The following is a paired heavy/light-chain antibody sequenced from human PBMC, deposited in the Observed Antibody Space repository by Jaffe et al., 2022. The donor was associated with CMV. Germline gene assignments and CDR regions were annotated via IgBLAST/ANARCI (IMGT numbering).Heavy chain of an antibody. CDR1: GFTFSSYA. CDR3: SKDRSLDH. Sequence: EVQLVQSGGGLVQPGGSLRLSCAASGFTFSSYAMNWVRQAPGKGLEWVSGIIATGFDTYYADSVRGRFTISRDNSKNTLYLQMSSLRADDTAVYYCSKDRSLDHWGQGTLVTVSS. D-gene: IGHD3-16*02. CDR2: IIATGFDT. J-gene: IGHJ4*02. V-gene: IGHV3-23*04.
Light chain of an antibody. V-gene: IGKV2D-29*01. CDR3: MQSIVLPKT. CDR1: QSLLHSDGKTY. J-gene: IGKJ1*01. Sequence: DILMTQTPLSLSVTPGQPASISCKSSQSLLHSDGKTYLYWFLQKPGQPPQLLIYEDSNRFPGVSDRFSGSGSGTDFTLQISRVEAEDVGVYYCMQSIVLPKTFGQGTKVEIK. CDR2: EDS.